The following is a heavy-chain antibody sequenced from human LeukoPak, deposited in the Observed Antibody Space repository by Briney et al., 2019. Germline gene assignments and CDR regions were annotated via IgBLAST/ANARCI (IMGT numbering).Heavy chain of an antibody. CDR1: GGSISSYY. D-gene: IGHD3-10*01. J-gene: IGHJ4*02. CDR2: IYYSGST. CDR3: ARAQGETYYYGSGSYVYYFDY. Sequence: SETLSLTCTVSGGSISSYYWSWIRQPSGKGLEWIGYIYYSGSTNYNPSLKSRVTISVDTSKNQFSLKLSSVTAADTAVYYCARAQGETYYYGSGSYVYYFDYWGQGTLVTVSS. V-gene: IGHV4-59*01.